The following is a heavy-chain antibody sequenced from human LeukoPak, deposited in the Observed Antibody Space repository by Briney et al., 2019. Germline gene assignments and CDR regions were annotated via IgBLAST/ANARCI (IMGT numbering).Heavy chain of an antibody. CDR2: MNPNSGNT. J-gene: IGHJ6*02. V-gene: IGHV1-8*01. CDR3: ARGRSGDSSSWYYYYYGMDV. Sequence: ASVKVSCKASGYTFSSYDINWVRQATGQGLEWMGWMNPNSGNTGYAQKFQGRVTMTRNTSISTAYMELSSLRSEDTAVYYCARGRSGDSSSWYYYYYGMDVWGQGTTVTVSS. D-gene: IGHD6-13*01. CDR1: GYTFSSYD.